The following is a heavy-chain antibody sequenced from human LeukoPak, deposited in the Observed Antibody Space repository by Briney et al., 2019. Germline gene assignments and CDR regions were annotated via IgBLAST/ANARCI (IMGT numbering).Heavy chain of an antibody. CDR3: ARDPKGYNWNDGFDY. D-gene: IGHD1-1*01. J-gene: IGHJ4*02. Sequence: PSETLSLTCTVSGGSISSYYWSWIRQPAGKGLEWIGRIYTSGSTNYNASLKSRVSMSVDTSKNQFSLKLSSVTAADTAVFYCARDPKGYNWNDGFDYWGQGTLVTVSS. V-gene: IGHV4-4*07. CDR2: IYTSGST. CDR1: GGSISSYY.